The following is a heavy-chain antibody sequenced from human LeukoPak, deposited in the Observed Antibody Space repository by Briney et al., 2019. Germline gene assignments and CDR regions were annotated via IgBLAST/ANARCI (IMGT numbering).Heavy chain of an antibody. CDR1: GVSISSYY. CDR3: ARQYSDILTGYHRGELYWYFDL. D-gene: IGHD3-9*01. CDR2: IHISEST. V-gene: IGHV4-4*07. J-gene: IGHJ2*01. Sequence: SETLSLTCTVSGVSISSYYWSWIRQPAGKGLEWIGRIHISESTYYNPSLQSRVTMSVDTSKNQFSLNLSSVTAADTAVYYCARQYSDILTGYHRGELYWYFDLWGRGTLVTVSS.